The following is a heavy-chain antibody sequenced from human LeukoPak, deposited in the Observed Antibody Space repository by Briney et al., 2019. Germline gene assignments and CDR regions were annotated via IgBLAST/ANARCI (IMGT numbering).Heavy chain of an antibody. Sequence: ASVKVSCKASGYTFTSYGISWVRQAPGQGLEWMGWISAYNGNTNYAQKLQGRVTMTTDTSTSTAYMELRSLRSDDTAVYYCARLGYCDFWSGYYGRYYFDYWGQGTLVTVSS. J-gene: IGHJ4*02. CDR2: ISAYNGNT. V-gene: IGHV1-18*01. CDR1: GYTFTSYG. CDR3: ARLGYCDFWSGYYGRYYFDY. D-gene: IGHD3-3*01.